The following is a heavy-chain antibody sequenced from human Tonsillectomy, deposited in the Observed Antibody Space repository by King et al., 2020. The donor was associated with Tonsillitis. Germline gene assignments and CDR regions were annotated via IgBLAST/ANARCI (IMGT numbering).Heavy chain of an antibody. D-gene: IGHD6-6*01. Sequence: VQLVESGVGVVQPGRSLRRSFAASGFTFSSYGMHCVRQAPGKGLEGVAVISFDGGTKYYADSVKGRFTNSSDSSKNTLCLQMNSPRTEDTAVYYCARRGVAARLEEGYYFDYWGQGTLVTVSS. CDR1: GFTFSSYG. V-gene: IGHV3-30*03. J-gene: IGHJ4*02. CDR3: ARRGVAARLEEGYYFDY. CDR2: ISFDGGTK.